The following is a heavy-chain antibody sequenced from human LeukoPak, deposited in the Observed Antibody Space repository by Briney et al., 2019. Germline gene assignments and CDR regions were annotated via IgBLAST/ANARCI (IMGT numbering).Heavy chain of an antibody. J-gene: IGHJ4*02. D-gene: IGHD3-10*01. CDR3: ARAPNGSGSSVDY. CDR2: ISDSSHAI. Sequence: PGGSLRLSCAASGFTFSSYSMIWVRQAPGKGLEWVSYISDSSHAIYHADSVKGRFTISRDNAKNSLYLQMNSLRAEDTAVYYCARAPNGSGSSVDYWGQGTLVTVSS. V-gene: IGHV3-48*04. CDR1: GFTFSSYS.